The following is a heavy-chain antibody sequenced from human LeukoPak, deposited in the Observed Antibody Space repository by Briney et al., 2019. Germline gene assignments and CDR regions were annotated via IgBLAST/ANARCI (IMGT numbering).Heavy chain of an antibody. Sequence: SETLSLTCTVSGGSISSYYWSWIRQPPGKGLEWIGYIYYSGNINYNPSLKSRVTLSMDTSNNQISLRVNSVTAADTAVYYCARGSSWYSPLDYWGQGTLVTVSS. J-gene: IGHJ4*02. CDR1: GGSISSYY. V-gene: IGHV4-59*12. CDR2: IYYSGNI. CDR3: ARGSSWYSPLDY. D-gene: IGHD6-13*01.